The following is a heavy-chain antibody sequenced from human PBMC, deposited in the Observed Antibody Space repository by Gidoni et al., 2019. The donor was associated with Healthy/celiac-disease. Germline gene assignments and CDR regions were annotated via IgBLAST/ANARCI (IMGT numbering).Heavy chain of an antibody. CDR2: IIPIFGTA. CDR1: GGTFSSYA. V-gene: IGHV1-69*01. Sequence: QVQLVQSGAEVKKPGSSVQVSCKASGGTFSSYAISWVRQAPGQGLEWMGGIIPIFGTANYAQKFQGRVTITADESTSTAYMELSSLRSEDTAVYYCARSPYYYDSSGYYYFDYWGQGTLVTVSS. CDR3: ARSPYYYDSSGYYYFDY. J-gene: IGHJ4*02. D-gene: IGHD3-22*01.